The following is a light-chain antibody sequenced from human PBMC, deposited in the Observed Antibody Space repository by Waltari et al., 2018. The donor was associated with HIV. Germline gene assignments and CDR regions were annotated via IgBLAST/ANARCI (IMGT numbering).Light chain of an antibody. CDR1: SSDIGAYNR. CDR3: SSYTTSSTWV. V-gene: IGLV2-18*02. Sequence: QSALTQPPSVSGSLGQSVTISCTGTSSDIGAYNRVSWYQQSPGTAPKLRIYEVTHRRSGVPVRFSGSKSGNTAALTISGLQADDEADYYCSSYTTSSTWVFGGGTKLTVL. J-gene: IGLJ3*02. CDR2: EVT.